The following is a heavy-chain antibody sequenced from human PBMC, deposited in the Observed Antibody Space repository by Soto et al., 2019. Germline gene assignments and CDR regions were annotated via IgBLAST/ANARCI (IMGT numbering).Heavy chain of an antibody. Sequence: QVQLQESGPGLVKPSETLSLTCTVSGGSINGYFWSLTRQPPGKGLEWIGRIYTNGGTNYNPSLKSRIAMSIDASQNQFSLMLTSVTAADTAVYYCAREGTDYSGYYYGMEVWGQGSTVSVSS. V-gene: IGHV4-4*07. CDR2: IYTNGGT. CDR3: AREGTDYSGYYYGMEV. J-gene: IGHJ6*02. D-gene: IGHD4-4*01. CDR1: GGSINGYF.